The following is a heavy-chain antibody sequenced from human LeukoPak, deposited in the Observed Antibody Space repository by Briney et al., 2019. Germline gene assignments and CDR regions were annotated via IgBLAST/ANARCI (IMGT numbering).Heavy chain of an antibody. D-gene: IGHD3-3*01. CDR3: ARGGKYTIFGVVSFAHNWFDP. Sequence: ASVKVSCKASGYTFTSYYMHWVRQAPGQGVEWMGIINSSDGSSSYAQKFQGRVTMTRDTSTSTVYMELSSLRSEDTAVYYCARGGKYTIFGVVSFAHNWFDPWGQGTLVTVSS. CDR2: INSSDGSS. J-gene: IGHJ5*02. CDR1: GYTFTSYY. V-gene: IGHV1-46*01.